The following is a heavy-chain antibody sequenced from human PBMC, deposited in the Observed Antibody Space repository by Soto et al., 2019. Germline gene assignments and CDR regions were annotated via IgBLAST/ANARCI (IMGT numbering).Heavy chain of an antibody. D-gene: IGHD4-17*01. Sequence: EVQLVESGGGLVQPGGSLRLSCAASGFTFSSYSMNWVRQAPGKGLEWVSYISSSSSTIYYADSVKGRFTISRDNAKNSLYLQMNSRRAEYTAGYYCARDLNYGLFDYWGQGTLVTVSS. CDR3: ARDLNYGLFDY. J-gene: IGHJ4*02. CDR2: ISSSSSTI. CDR1: GFTFSSYS. V-gene: IGHV3-48*01.